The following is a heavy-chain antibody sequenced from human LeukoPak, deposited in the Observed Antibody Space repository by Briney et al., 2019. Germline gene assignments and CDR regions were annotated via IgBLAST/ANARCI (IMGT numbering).Heavy chain of an antibody. V-gene: IGHV3-48*04. CDR1: GFTFSSYS. CDR2: ISSSSSTI. Sequence: GGSLRLSCAASGFTFSSYSMNWVRQAPGKGLEWVSYISSSSSTIYYADSVKGRFTISRDNAKNSLYLQMSSLRAEDTAVYYCARGGRYGDVDYWGQGTLVTVSS. J-gene: IGHJ4*02. D-gene: IGHD4-17*01. CDR3: ARGGRYGDVDY.